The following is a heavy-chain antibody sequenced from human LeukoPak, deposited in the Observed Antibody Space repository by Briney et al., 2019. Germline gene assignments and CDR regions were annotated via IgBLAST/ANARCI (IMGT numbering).Heavy chain of an antibody. CDR1: GGSFSGYY. Sequence: PSETLSLTCAVYGGSFSGYYWSWIRQPPGKGLEWIGEINHSGSTNYNPSLKSRVTVSVDTSKNQFSLKLSSETAADTAVYYCARGPRGYSYGYWFDPWGQGTLVTVSS. CDR3: ARGPRGYSYGYWFDP. J-gene: IGHJ5*02. D-gene: IGHD5-18*01. V-gene: IGHV4-34*01. CDR2: INHSGST.